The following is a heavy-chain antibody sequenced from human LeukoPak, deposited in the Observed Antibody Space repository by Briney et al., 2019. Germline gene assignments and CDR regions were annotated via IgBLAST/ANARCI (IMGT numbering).Heavy chain of an antibody. J-gene: IGHJ6*04. V-gene: IGHV3-11*01. CDR1: GFIFSDYY. CDR3: TRGVFSDV. CDR2: INGGGTTK. Sequence: GGSLRLSCAASGFIFSDYYMNWIRQAPRKGLEWVSHINGGGTTKYYADSVRGRFTLSKDNAKNTLYLQMNNLRAEDTAVYYCTRGVFSDVWGTGTTVTVSS.